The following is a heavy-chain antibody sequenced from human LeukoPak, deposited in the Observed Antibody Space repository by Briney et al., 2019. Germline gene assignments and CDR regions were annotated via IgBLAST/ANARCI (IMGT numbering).Heavy chain of an antibody. CDR3: ARSNDYNSRNVFNY. CDR2: ISGSGGST. CDR1: GFTFSSYG. D-gene: IGHD5-24*01. V-gene: IGHV3-23*01. Sequence: GGSLRLSCAASGFTFSSYGMSWVRQAPGKGLEWVSAISGSGGSTYYADSVKGRFTISRDNSKNTLYLQMNSLRDEDTALYYCARSNDYNSRNVFNYWGQGTLVTVSS. J-gene: IGHJ4*02.